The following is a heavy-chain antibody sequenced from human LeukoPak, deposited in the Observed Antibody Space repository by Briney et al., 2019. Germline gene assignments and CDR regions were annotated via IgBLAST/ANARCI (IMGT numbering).Heavy chain of an antibody. CDR2: IYYSGST. V-gene: IGHV4-39*01. J-gene: IGHJ5*02. D-gene: IGHD3-3*01. CDR1: GGSISSSSYY. CDR3: AGRGITIFGVVYSEFWLDP. Sequence: SETLSLTCTVSGGSISSSSYYWGWIRQPPGKGLEWIGSIYYSGSTYYNPSLKSRVTISVDTSKNQFSLKLSSVTAADTAVYYCAGRGITIFGVVYSEFWLDPWGQGTLVTVSS.